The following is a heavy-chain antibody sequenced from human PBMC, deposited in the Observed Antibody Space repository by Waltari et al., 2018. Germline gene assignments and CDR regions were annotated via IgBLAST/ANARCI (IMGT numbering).Heavy chain of an antibody. J-gene: IGHJ2*01. Sequence: QVRLXELGPGLVKPSETLSLTXTVSGASINMYSWSWVRQSAGKGLECLGRLSYSGVTQYNPSLXGRVXMSXDTSXXHXSLTWSSVXXADTXVYYCARVRSXDWYFDLXGRGTLVAVXS. CDR2: LSYSGVT. D-gene: IGHD2-21*01. V-gene: IGHV4-4*07. CDR3: ARVRSXDWYFDL. CDR1: GASINMYS.